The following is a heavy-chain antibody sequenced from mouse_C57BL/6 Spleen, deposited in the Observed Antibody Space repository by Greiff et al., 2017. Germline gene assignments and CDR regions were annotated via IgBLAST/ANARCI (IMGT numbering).Heavy chain of an antibody. CDR1: GYTFTSYW. Sequence: QVQLKQPGAELVKPGASVKMSCKASGYTFTSYWITWVKQRPGQGLEWIGDIYPGSGSTNYNEKFKSKATLTVDTSSSTAYMQLSSLTSEDSAVYYCAREGSNYDYAMDYWGQGTSVTVSS. J-gene: IGHJ4*01. CDR2: IYPGSGST. CDR3: AREGSNYDYAMDY. V-gene: IGHV1-55*01. D-gene: IGHD2-5*01.